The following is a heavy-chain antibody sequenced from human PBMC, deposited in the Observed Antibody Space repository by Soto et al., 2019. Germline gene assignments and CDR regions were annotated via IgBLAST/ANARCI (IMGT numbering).Heavy chain of an antibody. CDR2: IYYSGST. V-gene: IGHV4-31*03. J-gene: IGHJ5*02. D-gene: IGHD6-13*01. Sequence: QVQLQESGPGLVKPSQTLSLTCTVSGGSISSGNYYWSWIRQHPGKGLEWIGYIYYSGSTSYNPSLNSRVTISVDTSKNHFSLKLSSVTAADTAVCYCARVFSDSSSFFDPWGQGTLVTVSS. CDR3: ARVFSDSSSFFDP. CDR1: GGSISSGNYY.